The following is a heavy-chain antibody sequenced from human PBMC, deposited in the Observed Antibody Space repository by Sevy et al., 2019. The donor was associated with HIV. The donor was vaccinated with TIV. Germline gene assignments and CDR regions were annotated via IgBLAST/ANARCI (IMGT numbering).Heavy chain of an antibody. CDR2: IYYSGST. CDR1: GGSISSYY. Sequence: SETLSLTCTVSGGSISSYYWSWIRQPPGKGLEWIGYIYYSGSTNYNPSLKSRVTISVDTSENQFSLKLSSVTAADTAVYYCARGGSSGWERGSFDYWGQGTQVTVSS. D-gene: IGHD6-19*01. V-gene: IGHV4-59*01. CDR3: ARGGSSGWERGSFDY. J-gene: IGHJ4*02.